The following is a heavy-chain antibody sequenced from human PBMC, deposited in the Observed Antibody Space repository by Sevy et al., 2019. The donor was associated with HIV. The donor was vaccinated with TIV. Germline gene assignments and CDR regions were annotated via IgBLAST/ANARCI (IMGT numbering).Heavy chain of an antibody. CDR2: IYYSGST. J-gene: IGHJ4*02. CDR1: GGSISSHY. V-gene: IGHV4-59*11. CDR3: ARRQYGYYFDY. D-gene: IGHD3-10*01. Sequence: PETLSLTCTVSGGSISSHYWTWIRQPPGKGLEYIGYIYYSGSTNYNPSLKSRVTISVDTSKNQFSLTLNSVTAADTAIYYCARRQYGYYFDYWGQGTLVTVSS.